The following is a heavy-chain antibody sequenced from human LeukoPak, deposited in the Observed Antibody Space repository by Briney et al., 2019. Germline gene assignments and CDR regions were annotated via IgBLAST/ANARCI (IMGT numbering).Heavy chain of an antibody. CDR1: GFTFSSYT. Sequence: GGSLRLSCAASGFTFSSYTMNWVRQAPGKGLEWVSSIDTSSNYIYYADSLEGRFTISRDDAKNSLYLQMNSLRAEDTAVYYCARDVRGNYYDYWGQGTLVAVSS. CDR3: ARDVRGNYYDY. V-gene: IGHV3-21*01. CDR2: IDTSSNYI. J-gene: IGHJ4*02. D-gene: IGHD1-26*01.